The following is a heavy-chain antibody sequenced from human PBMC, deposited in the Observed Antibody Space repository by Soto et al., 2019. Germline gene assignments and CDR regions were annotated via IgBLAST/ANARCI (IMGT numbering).Heavy chain of an antibody. J-gene: IGHJ6*02. CDR2: IYHSGST. D-gene: IGHD3-9*01. V-gene: IGHV4-30-2*01. CDR1: GGSISSGGYS. CDR3: ARAAYYDILTGYYNYYGMDV. Sequence: SETLSLTCAVSGGSISSGGYSWSWIRQPPGKGLEWIGYIYHSGSTYYNPSLKSRVTISVDRSKNQFSLKLSSVTAADTAVYYCARAAYYDILTGYYNYYGMDVWGQGTTVTVSS.